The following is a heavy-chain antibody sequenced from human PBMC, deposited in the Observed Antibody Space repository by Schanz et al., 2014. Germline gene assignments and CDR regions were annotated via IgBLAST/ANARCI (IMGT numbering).Heavy chain of an antibody. J-gene: IGHJ4*02. Sequence: VQLVESGGGLIQPGGSLRLSCAASGFTFSNYGIHWVRQAPGKGLEWVAVVGDTGTTKFYADSVKGRFTISRDNSKNTVFLQMSSLRADDTALYYCAKDIGGAVAAPVYDSWGQGTLVTVSS. CDR3: AKDIGGAVAAPVYDS. D-gene: IGHD2-15*01. CDR1: GFTFSNYG. CDR2: VGDTGTTK. V-gene: IGHV3-33*06.